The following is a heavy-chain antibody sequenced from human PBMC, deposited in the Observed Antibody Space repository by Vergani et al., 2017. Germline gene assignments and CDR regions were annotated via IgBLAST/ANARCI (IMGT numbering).Heavy chain of an antibody. D-gene: IGHD4-17*01. J-gene: IGHJ4*02. CDR1: GFTFSSYA. V-gene: IGHV3-23*01. Sequence: EVQLLESGGGLVQPGGSLRLSCAASGFTFSSYAMSWVRQAPGKGLEWVSAISGSGGSTYYADSVKGRFTISRDNSKNTLYLQMNSLRAEDTAVDYCARLTYGMAEFDYWGQGTLVTVAS. CDR2: ISGSGGST. CDR3: ARLTYGMAEFDY.